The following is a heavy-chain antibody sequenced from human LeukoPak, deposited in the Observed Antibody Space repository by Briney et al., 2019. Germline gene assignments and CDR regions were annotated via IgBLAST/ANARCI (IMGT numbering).Heavy chain of an antibody. CDR3: ARGGYDILTGYAFDY. CDR1: GGSISSYY. Sequence: PSETLSLTCTVAGGSISSYYWSWIRQPPGKGLGWVWYIYDSGSTNYNPSLKSRVTISVDTSKNQFSLKLSSVTAADTAVYYCARGGYDILTGYAFDYWGQGTLVTVSS. V-gene: IGHV4-59*01. CDR2: IYDSGST. J-gene: IGHJ4*02. D-gene: IGHD3-9*01.